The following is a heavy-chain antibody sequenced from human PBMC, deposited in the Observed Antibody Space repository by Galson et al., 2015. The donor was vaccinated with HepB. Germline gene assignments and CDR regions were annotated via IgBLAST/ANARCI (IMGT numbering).Heavy chain of an antibody. D-gene: IGHD2-2*01. CDR3: ARDPEDIVVVPAAMGIDV. V-gene: IGHV1-46*01. CDR2: INPSGGST. Sequence: SVKVSCKASGYTFTSYYMHWVRQAPGQGLEWMRIINPSGGSTSYAQKFQGRVTMTRDTSTSTVYMELSSLRSEDTAVYYCARDPEDIVVVPAAMGIDVWGQGTTVTVSS. CDR1: GYTFTSYY. J-gene: IGHJ6*02.